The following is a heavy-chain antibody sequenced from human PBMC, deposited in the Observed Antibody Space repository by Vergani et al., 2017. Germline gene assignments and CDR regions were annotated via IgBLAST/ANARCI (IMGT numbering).Heavy chain of an antibody. J-gene: IGHJ4*02. V-gene: IGHV3-49*04. Sequence: EVQLVESGGGLVQPGRSLRLSCTASGFTFGDYAMSWVRQAPGKGLEWVGCIRRKAYGGTTEYAASVKGRFTISRDDSKSIAYLQMSSLKTEETAVYYCPRDSFEGGGLGYCSGGSCPIFDYWGQGTLVTVSS. CDR2: IRRKAYGGTT. CDR3: PRDSFEGGGLGYCSGGSCPIFDY. CDR1: GFTFGDYA. D-gene: IGHD2-15*01.